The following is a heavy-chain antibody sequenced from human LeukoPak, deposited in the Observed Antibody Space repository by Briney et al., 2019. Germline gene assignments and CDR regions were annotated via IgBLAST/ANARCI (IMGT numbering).Heavy chain of an antibody. D-gene: IGHD2-15*01. CDR2: ISSSSSYI. CDR3: VRDRGYCSGGTCYALWDY. J-gene: IGHJ4*02. Sequence: GGSLRLSCAASGFTFSSYSMNWVRQAPGKGLEWVSSISSSSSYIYYADSVKGRFTISRDNAKNSVYLQMNSLRAEDTAMYYCVRDRGYCSGGTCYALWDYWGQGTLVTVSS. V-gene: IGHV3-21*01. CDR1: GFTFSSYS.